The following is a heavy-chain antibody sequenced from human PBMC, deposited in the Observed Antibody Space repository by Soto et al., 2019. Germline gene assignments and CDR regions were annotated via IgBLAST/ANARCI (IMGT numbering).Heavy chain of an antibody. CDR1: GDSISSYF. J-gene: IGHJ5*02. V-gene: IGHV4-59*01. CDR3: ARGSEAWFDP. CDR2: VYSTEIT. Sequence: SETLSLTCTVSGDSISSYFWSWIRQPPGKGLEWIGYVYSTEITNYNPSRKSRVAMSIDTSKNQFSLKVRSVTAADTAVYYCARGSEAWFDPWGKGTLVTVSS.